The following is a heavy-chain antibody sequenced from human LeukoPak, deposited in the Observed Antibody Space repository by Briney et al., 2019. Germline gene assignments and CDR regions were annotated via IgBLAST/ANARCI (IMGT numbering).Heavy chain of an antibody. D-gene: IGHD6-19*01. Sequence: PSETLSLTCAVYGGSFSGYYWSWIRQPPGKGLEWIGEINHSGSTNYNPSLKSRVTISVDTSKNQFSLKLSSVTAADTAVYYCARGVSRGWALYYFDYWGQGTLVTVSS. CDR1: GGSFSGYY. J-gene: IGHJ4*02. CDR2: INHSGST. CDR3: ARGVSRGWALYYFDY. V-gene: IGHV4-34*01.